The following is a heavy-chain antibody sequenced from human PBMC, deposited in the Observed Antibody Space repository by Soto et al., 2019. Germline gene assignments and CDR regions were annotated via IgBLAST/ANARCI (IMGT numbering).Heavy chain of an antibody. D-gene: IGHD1-26*01. Sequence: ASVEVSCKXSKYTFTSFDVHWVRQAPGQGLEWMGLINPSAGTTSYAQTFQGRVTMTRDTSTTAVYMELSSLRSEDTAVYYCALGRGRPYYFDYWGQGTLVTVSS. V-gene: IGHV1-46*03. CDR1: KYTFTSFD. CDR2: INPSAGTT. J-gene: IGHJ4*02. CDR3: ALGRGRPYYFDY.